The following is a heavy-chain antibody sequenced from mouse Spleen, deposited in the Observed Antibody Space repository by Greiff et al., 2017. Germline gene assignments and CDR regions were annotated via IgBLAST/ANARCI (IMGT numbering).Heavy chain of an antibody. CDR3: ATYGNGYFDY. D-gene: IGHD2-1*01. CDR2: ISSGGGNT. V-gene: IGHV5-9*04. CDR1: GFTFSSYA. J-gene: IGHJ2*01. Sequence: EVKLVESGGGLVKLGGSLKLSCAASGFTFSSYAMSWVRQTPEKRLEWVATISSGGGNTYYPDSVKGRFTISRDNAKNSLYLQMSSLKSEDTAMYYCATYGNGYFDYWGQGTTLTVSS.